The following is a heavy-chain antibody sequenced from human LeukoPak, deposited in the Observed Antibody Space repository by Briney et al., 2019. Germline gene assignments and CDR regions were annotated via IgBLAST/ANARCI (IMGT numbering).Heavy chain of an antibody. D-gene: IGHD4-17*01. CDR3: VRGTSGYHYGYLDS. V-gene: IGHV3-74*01. CDR1: GFPFSSHW. CDR2: LSPDGSTT. J-gene: IGHJ4*02. Sequence: GGSLRLSCAASGFPFSSHWMHWVRQVPGKGLLWVSRLSPDGSTTAYADSVKGRFTISRDNAKYTLYLQTSSLRAEDTAVYYCVRGTSGYHYGYLDSWGQGTLVTVSS.